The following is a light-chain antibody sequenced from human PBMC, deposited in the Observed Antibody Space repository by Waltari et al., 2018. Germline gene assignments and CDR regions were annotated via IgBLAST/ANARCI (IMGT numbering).Light chain of an antibody. V-gene: IGLV2-23*01. CDR1: TSDVGTYNL. CDR3: CSYAPTNSYV. CDR2: EDL. J-gene: IGLJ1*01. Sequence: QSALTQPASVSGSPGQTLTISCTGTTSDVGTYNLVSWYQQPPVKAPTLMIYEDLKRSSGVSHRFSGSKSGNTASLTISGLQADDEADYYCCSYAPTNSYVFGTGTKVTVL.